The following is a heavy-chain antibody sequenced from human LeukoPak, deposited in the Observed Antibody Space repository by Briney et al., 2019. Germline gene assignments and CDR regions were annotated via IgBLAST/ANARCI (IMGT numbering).Heavy chain of an antibody. Sequence: SETLSLTCTVSGGSISSYYWGWIRQPAGKGLEWIGRIYTSGSTNYNPSLKSRVTMSVDTSKNQFSLKLSSVTAADTAVYYCARLGSSSWYGYFDYWGQGTLVTVSS. CDR3: ARLGSSSWYGYFDY. CDR1: GGSISSYY. V-gene: IGHV4-4*07. D-gene: IGHD6-13*01. CDR2: IYTSGST. J-gene: IGHJ4*02.